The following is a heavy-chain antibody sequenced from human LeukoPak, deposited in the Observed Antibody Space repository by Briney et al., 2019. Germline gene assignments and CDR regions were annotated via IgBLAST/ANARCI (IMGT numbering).Heavy chain of an antibody. V-gene: IGHV4-61*02. Sequence: SQTLSLTCTVSGGSISSGSYYWSWIRQPAGKGLEWIGRIYTSGSTNYNPSLKSRVTISVDTSKNQFSLKLSSVTAADTAVYYCAKRPYMDVWGKGTTVTVSS. CDR2: IYTSGST. J-gene: IGHJ6*04. CDR3: AKRPYMDV. CDR1: GGSISSGSYY.